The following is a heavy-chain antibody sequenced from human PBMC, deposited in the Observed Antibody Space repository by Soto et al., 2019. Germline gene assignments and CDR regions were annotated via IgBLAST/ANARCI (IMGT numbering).Heavy chain of an antibody. CDR1: GYTFTSYY. Sequence: ASVKVSCKASGYTFTSYYMHWVRQAPGHGLAWMGIITPSGGSTSYAQKFQGRVTMTRDTSTSTVYMELSSLRSEDTAVYYCARVGYCSGGSCYNWFDPWGQGTLVTVSS. CDR3: ARVGYCSGGSCYNWFDP. D-gene: IGHD2-15*01. CDR2: ITPSGGST. J-gene: IGHJ5*02. V-gene: IGHV1-46*01.